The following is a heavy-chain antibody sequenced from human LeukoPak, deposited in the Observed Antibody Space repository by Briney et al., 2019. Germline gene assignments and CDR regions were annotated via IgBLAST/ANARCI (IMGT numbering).Heavy chain of an antibody. CDR2: ISWDGGST. CDR3: AKDRVATSRQVDYYYYYGMDV. J-gene: IGHJ6*02. Sequence: GXXRXXCXASGFTFYDYXMHWVRQAPGXGXEWVSLISWDGGSTYYADSVKGRFTISRDNSKNSLYLQMNSLRAEDTALYYCAKDRVATSRQVDYYYYYGMDVWGQGTTVTVSS. CDR1: GFTFYDYX. V-gene: IGHV3-43D*03. D-gene: IGHD5-12*01.